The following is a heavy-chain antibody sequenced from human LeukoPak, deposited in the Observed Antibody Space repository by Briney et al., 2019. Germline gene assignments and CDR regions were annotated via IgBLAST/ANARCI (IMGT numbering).Heavy chain of an antibody. CDR3: ARTYSSSVPSFDP. Sequence: GGSLRLSCAASGFTFSSYAMHWVRQAPGKGLEWVAVISYDGNNKYYADSVKGRFTISRDNSKNTLYLQMNSLRAEDTAVYYCARTYSSSVPSFDPWGQGTLVTVSS. CDR2: ISYDGNNK. CDR1: GFTFSSYA. D-gene: IGHD6-6*01. V-gene: IGHV3-30-3*01. J-gene: IGHJ5*02.